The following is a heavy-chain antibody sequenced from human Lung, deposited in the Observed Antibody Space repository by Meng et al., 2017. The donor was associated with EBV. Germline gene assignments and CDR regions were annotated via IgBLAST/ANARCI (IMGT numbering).Heavy chain of an antibody. CDR2: ISAYNGNT. Sequence: AQLVQSGGEVKKPGASVQVSCKASGYIFNNYGITCVRQAPGQGLEWMGWISAYNGNTNYAQTLQGRVTMTTDTSTSTAYMELGSLRSDDTAVYYCARVEVGITSGDYWGQGTLVTVAS. CDR1: GYIFNNYG. D-gene: IGHD1-26*01. CDR3: ARVEVGITSGDY. V-gene: IGHV1-18*01. J-gene: IGHJ4*02.